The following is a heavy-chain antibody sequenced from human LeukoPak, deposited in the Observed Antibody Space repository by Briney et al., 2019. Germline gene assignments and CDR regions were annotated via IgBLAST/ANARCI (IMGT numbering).Heavy chain of an antibody. D-gene: IGHD3-22*01. J-gene: IGHJ4*02. CDR3: ARDWAAKYYYDSSGFSAPGGY. CDR1: GYTFTSYG. CDR2: ISAYNGNT. V-gene: IGHV1-18*01. Sequence: ASVKVSCKASGYTFTSYGISWVRQAPGQGLEWMGWISAYNGNTNDAQKLQGRVTMTTDTSTSTAYMELRSLRSDDTAVYYCARDWAAKYYYDSSGFSAPGGYWGQGTLVTVSS.